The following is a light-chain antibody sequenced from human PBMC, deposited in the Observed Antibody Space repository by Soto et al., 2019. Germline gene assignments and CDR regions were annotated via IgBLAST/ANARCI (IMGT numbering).Light chain of an antibody. J-gene: IGKJ1*01. CDR2: ATS. CDR1: QSISSS. Sequence: DIQLTQSPSSLSASVGDRVTITCRASQSISSSLNWYQQKPGKAPNLLIYATSALQSGVPSRFSGSGSGTEFTLTISSLQRDDFATYYCQQSHSSSWTFGQGTKVEIK. CDR3: QQSHSSSWT. V-gene: IGKV1-39*01.